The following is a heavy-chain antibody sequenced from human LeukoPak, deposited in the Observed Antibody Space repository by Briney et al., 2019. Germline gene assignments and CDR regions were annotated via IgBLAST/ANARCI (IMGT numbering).Heavy chain of an antibody. CDR1: GFTFDDYA. CDR3: AKDRVGATSGTFDI. V-gene: IGHV3-9*01. CDR2: ISWNSGSI. J-gene: IGHJ3*02. D-gene: IGHD1-26*01. Sequence: GGSLRLPCAASGFTFDDYAMHWVRQAPGKGLEWVSGISWNSGSIGYADSVKGRFTISRDNAKNSLYLQMNSLRAEDTALYYCAKDRVGATSGTFDIWGQGTMVTVSS.